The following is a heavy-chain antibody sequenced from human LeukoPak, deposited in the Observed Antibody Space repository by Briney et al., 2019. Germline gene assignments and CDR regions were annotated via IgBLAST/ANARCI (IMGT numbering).Heavy chain of an antibody. CDR3: ARRSRIPKVRGDDAFDI. D-gene: IGHD3-10*01. J-gene: IGHJ3*02. Sequence: GASVKVSCKASGYTFTGYYMHWVRQAPGQGLEWMGWINPNSGGTNYAQKFQGRVTMTRDTSISTAYMELSRLRSDDTAVYYCARRSRIPKVRGDDAFDIWGQGTMVTVSS. CDR1: GYTFTGYY. CDR2: INPNSGGT. V-gene: IGHV1-2*02.